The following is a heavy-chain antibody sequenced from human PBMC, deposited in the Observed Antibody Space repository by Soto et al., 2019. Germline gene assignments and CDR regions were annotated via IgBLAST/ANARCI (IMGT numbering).Heavy chain of an antibody. V-gene: IGHV4-4*07. CDR2: INSSGTT. Sequence: SETLSLTCTVSGVSISDYYWSWIRQSPGKGLEWIGQINSSGTTNYNPSLKSRVTMSVDTSKNQFSLKLKFVTAADTAVYYCAREAALGVTSAHFDAWGQGALVTVSS. J-gene: IGHJ4*02. CDR3: AREAALGVTSAHFDA. CDR1: GVSISDYY. D-gene: IGHD3-16*01.